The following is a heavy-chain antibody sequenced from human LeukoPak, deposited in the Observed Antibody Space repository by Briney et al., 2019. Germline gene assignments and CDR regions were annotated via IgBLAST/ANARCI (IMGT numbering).Heavy chain of an antibody. CDR2: INPNSGGT. V-gene: IGHV1-2*02. D-gene: IGHD3-22*01. CDR1: GYTFTGYY. J-gene: IGHJ4*02. Sequence: ASVKVSCKASGYTFTGYYMHWVRQAPGQGLEWMGWINPNSGGTNYAQKFQGRVTMTRDMSTSTVYMELSSLRSEDTAVYYCARDPRPRDDYDSSGLDYWGQGTLVTVSS. CDR3: ARDPRPRDDYDSSGLDY.